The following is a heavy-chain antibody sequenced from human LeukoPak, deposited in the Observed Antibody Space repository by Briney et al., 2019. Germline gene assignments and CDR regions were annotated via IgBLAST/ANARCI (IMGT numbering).Heavy chain of an antibody. CDR2: INPSGGST. D-gene: IGHD4-17*01. CDR1: GYTFTSYY. Sequence: GASVKVSCKASGYTFTSYYMHWVRQAPGQGLEWMGIINPSGGSTSYAQKFQGRVTMTRDTSTSTVYMELSSLRSDDTAVYYCARGDPYGDPYLGWDYYYYMDVWGKGTTVTVSS. J-gene: IGHJ6*03. CDR3: ARGDPYGDPYLGWDYYYYMDV. V-gene: IGHV1-46*01.